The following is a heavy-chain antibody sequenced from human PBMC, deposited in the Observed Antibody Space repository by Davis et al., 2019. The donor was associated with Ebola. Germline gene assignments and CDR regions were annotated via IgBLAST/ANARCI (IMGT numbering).Heavy chain of an antibody. CDR1: GFTFSDYY. CDR2: LSDSGST. CDR3: ARHGGNSAYYKFDY. J-gene: IGHJ4*02. V-gene: IGHV4-38-2*01. D-gene: IGHD3-22*01. Sequence: GSLRLSCAASGFTFSDYYMSWIRQAPGKGLEWIGSLSDSGSTYYNPSLKSRVTISVDTSKNQFSLKLSSLTAADTAVYYCARHGGNSAYYKFDYWGQGTLVTVSS.